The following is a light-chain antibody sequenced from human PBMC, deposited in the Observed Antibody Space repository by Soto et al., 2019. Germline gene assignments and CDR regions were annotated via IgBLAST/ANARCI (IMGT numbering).Light chain of an antibody. CDR1: QSVGNN. V-gene: IGKV3-15*01. CDR2: GAY. J-gene: IGKJ2*01. Sequence: EIEMTQSPATLALSPGERATVSCRASQSVGNNLAWYQQKSGQAPRLLIYGAYTRAAGVPARFSGTGSGTEFTLTLSSLQSEDFAVYYCHQYDDWPPYTFGQGTKVEFK. CDR3: HQYDDWPPYT.